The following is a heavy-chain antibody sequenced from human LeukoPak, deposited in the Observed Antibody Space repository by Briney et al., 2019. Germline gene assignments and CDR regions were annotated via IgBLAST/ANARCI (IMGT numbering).Heavy chain of an antibody. V-gene: IGHV4-59*01. Sequence: SETLSLTCTVSGGSISSYYWSWIRQPPGKGLEWIGYIYYSGSTNYNPSLKSRVTISVDTPKNQFSLKLSSVTAADTAVYYCARDRDGLGWFDPWGQGTLVTVSS. J-gene: IGHJ5*02. CDR3: ARDRDGLGWFDP. CDR2: IYYSGST. CDR1: GGSISSYY. D-gene: IGHD5-24*01.